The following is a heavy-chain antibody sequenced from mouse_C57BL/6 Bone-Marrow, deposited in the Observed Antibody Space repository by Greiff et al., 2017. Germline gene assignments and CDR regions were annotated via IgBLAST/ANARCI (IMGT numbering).Heavy chain of an antibody. J-gene: IGHJ2*01. Sequence: VQLQQPGAELVKPGASVKLSCKASGYTFTSYWMHWVKQRLGRGLEWIGRIDPNSGGTKYNEKFKSKATLTVDQPSSTAYMQLRSLTSEDSAVYYCERRESLVEDYFDDWGKGTTLTVAS. V-gene: IGHV1-72*01. CDR2: IDPNSGGT. CDR3: ERRESLVEDYFDD. D-gene: IGHD1-1*01. CDR1: GYTFTSYW.